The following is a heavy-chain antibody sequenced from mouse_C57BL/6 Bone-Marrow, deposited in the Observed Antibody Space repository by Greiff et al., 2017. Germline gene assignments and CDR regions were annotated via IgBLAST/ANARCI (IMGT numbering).Heavy chain of an antibody. CDR1: GYTFTSCW. J-gene: IGHJ1*03. Sequence: QVQLQQPGAELVKPGASVKLSCKASGYTFTSCWMRWVKQRPGQDNEGMGMIIPNSGSNNYNEKFKNKITLTVDKSSSTSYMQLSCLTSEDSEVYYCARGRGNYWYFDVWGTGTAVTVSS. V-gene: IGHV1-64*01. D-gene: IGHD2-1*01. CDR3: ARGRGNYWYFDV. CDR2: IIPNSGSN.